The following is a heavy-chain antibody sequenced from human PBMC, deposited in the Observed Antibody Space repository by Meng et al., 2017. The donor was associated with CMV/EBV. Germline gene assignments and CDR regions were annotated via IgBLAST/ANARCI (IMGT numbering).Heavy chain of an antibody. D-gene: IGHD2-2*01. J-gene: IGHJ6*02. CDR2: ISAYNGNT. CDR3: AREGLARHCSSTSCPRDYYYGMDV. V-gene: IGHV1-18*01. CDR1: GYTFTSYG. Sequence: ALVKVSCKASGYTFTSYGISWVRQAPGQGLEWMGWISAYNGNTNYAQKLQGRVTMTTDTSTSTAYMELRSLRSDDTAVYYCAREGLARHCSSTSCPRDYYYGMDVWGQGTTVTVSS.